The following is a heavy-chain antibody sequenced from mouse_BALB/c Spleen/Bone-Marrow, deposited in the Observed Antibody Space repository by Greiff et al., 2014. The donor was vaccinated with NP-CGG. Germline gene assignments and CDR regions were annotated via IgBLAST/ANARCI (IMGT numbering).Heavy chain of an antibody. Sequence: VQLQQSGPSLVKPSQTLSLTCSVTGDSITRGYWNWIRKFPGNKLEYMGYITYSANTYYNPYLKSRLSITRDTSKNQYYLQLNSVTTEDTATYYCATGYYFDYWGQGTTLTVSS. CDR2: ITYSANT. J-gene: IGHJ2*01. D-gene: IGHD4-1*01. CDR1: GDSITRGY. CDR3: ATGYYFDY. V-gene: IGHV3-8*02.